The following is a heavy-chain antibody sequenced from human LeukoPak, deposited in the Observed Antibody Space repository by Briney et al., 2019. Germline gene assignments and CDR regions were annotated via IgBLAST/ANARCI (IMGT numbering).Heavy chain of an antibody. J-gene: IGHJ4*02. D-gene: IGHD3-10*01. CDR1: GFTVSSNY. CDR2: IYSGGST. CDR3: ARDVRVRGVSLFDY. V-gene: IGHV3-53*01. Sequence: GGSLRLSCAASGFTVSSNYMSWVRQAPGKGLEWVSVIYSGGSTYYADSVKGRFTISRDNSKNTLYLQMNSLRAEDTAVYYCARDVRVRGVSLFDYWGQGTLVTVSS.